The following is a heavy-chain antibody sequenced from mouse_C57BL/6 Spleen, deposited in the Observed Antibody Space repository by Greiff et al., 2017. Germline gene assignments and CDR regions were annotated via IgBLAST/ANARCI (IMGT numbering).Heavy chain of an antibody. V-gene: IGHV1S56*01. CDR1: GYTFTSYD. CDR2: IYPGDGDT. D-gene: IGHD4-1*01. J-gene: IGHJ2*01. CDR3: ARDVGRLVFDY. Sequence: QVQLKESGPELVKPGASVKLSCKASGYTFTSYDINWVKQRPGQGLEWIGQIYPGDGDTNYNGKFKGKATLTADKSSSTAYMQLSSLTSEDSAVYFCARDVGRLVFDYWGQGTTLTVSS.